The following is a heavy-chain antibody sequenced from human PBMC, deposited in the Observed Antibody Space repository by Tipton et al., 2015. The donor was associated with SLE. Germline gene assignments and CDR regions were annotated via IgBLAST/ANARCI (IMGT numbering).Heavy chain of an antibody. D-gene: IGHD3-3*01. J-gene: IGHJ6*02. Sequence: TLSLTCTVSGGSISSSSYYWGWIRQPPGKGLEWIGSIYYSGSTYYNPSLKSRVTISVDTSKNQFSLKLSSVTAADTAVYYCARGTMGVWSGYFDGFDVWGQGTTVTVSS. CDR1: GGSISSSSYY. V-gene: IGHV4-39*07. CDR2: IYYSGST. CDR3: ARGTMGVWSGYFDGFDV.